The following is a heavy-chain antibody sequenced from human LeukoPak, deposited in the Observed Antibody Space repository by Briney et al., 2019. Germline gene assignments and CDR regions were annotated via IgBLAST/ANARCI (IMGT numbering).Heavy chain of an antibody. Sequence: ASVKVSCKASGYTFTGYYVHWVRQAPGQGLEWMGWVNPNSGGTNYAQKFQGRVTMTRDTSISTAYMELSRLRSDDTAVYYCASEGGAAMGPIDYWGQGTLVTVSS. CDR1: GYTFTGYY. CDR3: ASEGGAAMGPIDY. D-gene: IGHD5-18*01. CDR2: VNPNSGGT. J-gene: IGHJ4*02. V-gene: IGHV1-2*02.